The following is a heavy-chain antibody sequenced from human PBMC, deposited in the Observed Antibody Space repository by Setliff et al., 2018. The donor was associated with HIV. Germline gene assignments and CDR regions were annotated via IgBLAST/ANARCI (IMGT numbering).Heavy chain of an antibody. D-gene: IGHD6-19*01. CDR2: IVPIFGTP. J-gene: IGHJ3*01. V-gene: IGHV1-18*01. CDR3: ARVPYRSAWFSGGHDAFDV. Sequence: GASVKVSCKASGYTFTSYGISWVRQAPGQGLEWMGQIVPIFGTPSYAQKLQGRVTMTTDTSTSTVYMELRSLRSDDTAVYYCARVPYRSAWFSGGHDAFDVWGQGTMVTVSS. CDR1: GYTFTSYG.